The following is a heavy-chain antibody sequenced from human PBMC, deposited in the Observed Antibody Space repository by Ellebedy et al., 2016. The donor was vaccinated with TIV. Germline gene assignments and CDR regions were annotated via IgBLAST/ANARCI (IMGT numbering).Heavy chain of an antibody. D-gene: IGHD3-10*01. CDR3: ARRYYYGSGDTRRPFDY. Sequence: GESLKISCAASGFTFSSYAMSWVRQAPGKGLEWVSAISGSGGSTYYADSVKGRFTISRDNSKNTLYLQMNSLRAEDTAVYYCARRYYYGSGDTRRPFDYWGQGTLVTVSS. J-gene: IGHJ4*02. V-gene: IGHV3-23*01. CDR2: ISGSGGST. CDR1: GFTFSSYA.